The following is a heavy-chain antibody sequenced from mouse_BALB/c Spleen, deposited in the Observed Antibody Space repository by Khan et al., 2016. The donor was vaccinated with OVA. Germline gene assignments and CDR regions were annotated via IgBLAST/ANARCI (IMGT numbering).Heavy chain of an antibody. D-gene: IGHD1-1*01. Sequence: EVQLQQSGAELVKPGASVKLSCTASGFNIKDTYMHWVKQRPEQGLEWIGRIDPANGTTKYDPKFQGKATITADTSSNTAYLPLSSLTSEDTAVYYCARYYGSSYWYFDVWGAGTTVTVSS. V-gene: IGHV14-3*02. CDR3: ARYYGSSYWYFDV. CDR2: IDPANGTT. J-gene: IGHJ1*01. CDR1: GFNIKDTY.